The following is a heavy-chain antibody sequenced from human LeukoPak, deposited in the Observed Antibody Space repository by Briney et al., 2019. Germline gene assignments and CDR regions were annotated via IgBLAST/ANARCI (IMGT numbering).Heavy chain of an antibody. CDR2: INHSGST. J-gene: IGHJ3*02. D-gene: IGHD3-10*01. Sequence: PSQTLSLTCAVYGGSFSGYYWSWIRQPPGKGLEWIGEINHSGSTSYNPSLKSRVTISVDTSKNQFSLKLSSVTAADTAVYYCARDLGTMVRGVIIFAFDIWGQGTMVTVSS. CDR3: ARDLGTMVRGVIIFAFDI. CDR1: GGSFSGYY. V-gene: IGHV4-34*01.